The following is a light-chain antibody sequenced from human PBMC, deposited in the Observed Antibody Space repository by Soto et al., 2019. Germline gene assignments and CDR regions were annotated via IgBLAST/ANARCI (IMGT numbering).Light chain of an antibody. CDR2: DAS. V-gene: IGKV1-33*01. Sequence: IQMTQSPSSLSASVGDRVTISFRASQGIGDALGWYQQKPGKPPKVLIYDASNLETGVPSRFSGSGSGTDFTFTISSLQPEDIATYYCQQYDNLPLTFGGGTKVDI. J-gene: IGKJ4*01. CDR3: QQYDNLPLT. CDR1: QGIGDA.